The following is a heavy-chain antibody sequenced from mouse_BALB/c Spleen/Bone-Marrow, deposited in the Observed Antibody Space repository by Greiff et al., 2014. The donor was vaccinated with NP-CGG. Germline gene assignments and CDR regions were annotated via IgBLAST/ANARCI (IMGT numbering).Heavy chain of an antibody. CDR1: GYTFTSYV. V-gene: IGHV1-14*01. J-gene: IGHJ2*01. CDR2: INPYNDGT. Sequence: QLQESGPELGKPGASVKMSCKASGYTFTSYVMHWVKQKPGQGLEWIGYINPYNDGTKYNEKFKGKSTLTSDKSSSTAYMELSSLTSEDSAVYYCAREGVDYFDHWGQGTTLTVSS. CDR3: AREGVDYFDH.